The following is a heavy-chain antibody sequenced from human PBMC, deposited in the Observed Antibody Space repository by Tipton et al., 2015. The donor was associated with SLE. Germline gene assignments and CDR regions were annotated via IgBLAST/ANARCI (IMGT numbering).Heavy chain of an antibody. CDR2: FYHRGTT. Sequence: TLSLTCTVSGYSISSGFYWGWIRQSPGKGLEWIGNFYHRGTTYYNPSLKSRVTISADTSKNHLSLKLSSVTAADTAVYYCARLGRLHLGELSPPFDYWGQGTLVTVSS. D-gene: IGHD3-16*02. CDR1: GYSISSGFY. J-gene: IGHJ4*02. CDR3: ARLGRLHLGELSPPFDY. V-gene: IGHV4-38-2*02.